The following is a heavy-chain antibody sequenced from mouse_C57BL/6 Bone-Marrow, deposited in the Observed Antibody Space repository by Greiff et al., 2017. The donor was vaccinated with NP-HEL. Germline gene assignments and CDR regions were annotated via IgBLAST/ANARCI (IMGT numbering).Heavy chain of an antibody. CDR3: ARSNGYYGNYVRYFDV. CDR1: GYTFTSYW. Sequence: QVQLQQPGAELVKPGASVKLSCKASGYTFTSYWMHWVKQRPGRGLEWIGRIDPNSGSTKYNEKFKSKATLTVDQPSSTAYMQLSSLTSEVSAVYDCARSNGYYGNYVRYFDVWGTGTTVTVSS. CDR2: IDPNSGST. J-gene: IGHJ1*03. V-gene: IGHV1-72*01. D-gene: IGHD2-1*01.